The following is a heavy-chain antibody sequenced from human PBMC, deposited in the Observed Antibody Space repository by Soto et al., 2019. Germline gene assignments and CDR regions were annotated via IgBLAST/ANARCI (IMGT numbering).Heavy chain of an antibody. Sequence: EVQLVESGGGLVQPGGSLRLSCAASGFTFSSYWMHWVRQAPGKGLVWVSRINSDGSSTSYADSVKGRFTISRDNAKNTLYLKMNSLRAEDTAVYYCARANYYDSSGYYVDYWGQGTLVTVSS. D-gene: IGHD3-22*01. V-gene: IGHV3-74*01. J-gene: IGHJ4*02. CDR3: ARANYYDSSGYYVDY. CDR2: INSDGSST. CDR1: GFTFSSYW.